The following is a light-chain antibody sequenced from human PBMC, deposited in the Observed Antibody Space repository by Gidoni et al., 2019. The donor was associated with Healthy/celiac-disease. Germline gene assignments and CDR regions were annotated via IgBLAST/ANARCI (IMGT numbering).Light chain of an antibody. CDR3: QQYNSYPSLT. J-gene: IGKJ4*01. V-gene: IGKV1-5*01. CDR1: QSISSW. Sequence: DIQMTQSPSTLSASVGDRVTITCRASQSISSWLAWYQQKPGKAPKLLIYDASSLESGVPSRFSGSGSGTEFTLTISSLQPDDFATYYCQQYNSYPSLTFRGXTKVEIQ. CDR2: DAS.